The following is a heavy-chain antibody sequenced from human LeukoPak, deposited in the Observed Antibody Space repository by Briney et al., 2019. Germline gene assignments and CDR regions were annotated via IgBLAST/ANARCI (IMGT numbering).Heavy chain of an antibody. Sequence: GGSLRLSCAASGFTFSSYAMSWVRQAPGKGLEWVAFIRYDGSNKYYADSVKGRFTISRDNSKNTLYLQMNSLRAEDTAVYYCAKDELSGYSAHGYFQHWGQGTLVTVSS. CDR1: GFTFSSYA. CDR3: AKDELSGYSAHGYFQH. J-gene: IGHJ1*01. V-gene: IGHV3-30*02. D-gene: IGHD3-22*01. CDR2: IRYDGSNK.